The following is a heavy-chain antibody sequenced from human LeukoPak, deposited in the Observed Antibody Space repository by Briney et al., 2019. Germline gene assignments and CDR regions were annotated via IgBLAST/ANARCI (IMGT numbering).Heavy chain of an antibody. CDR3: ASNIDRNWYFDL. J-gene: IGHJ2*01. V-gene: IGHV1-69*05. Sequence: ASVKVSCKASGGTFSSYAISWVRQAPEQGLEWMGGIIPIFGTANYAQKFQGRVTITTDESTSTAYMELSSLRSEDTAVYYCASNIDRNWYFDLWGRGTLVTVSS. CDR2: IIPIFGTA. CDR1: GGTFSSYA.